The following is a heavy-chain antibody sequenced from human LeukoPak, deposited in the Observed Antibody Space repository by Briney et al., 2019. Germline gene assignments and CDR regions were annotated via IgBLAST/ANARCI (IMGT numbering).Heavy chain of an antibody. V-gene: IGHV1-18*01. CDR3: ARGGYGSGNYYVTDY. D-gene: IGHD3-10*01. CDR2: ISTYTGDT. Sequence: VSVKVSCKASGYILTSYGINWVQQAPGQGLEWMGWISTYTGDTVYAQKFQGRVTMTRDTSTSTAYMDLRSLRSDDTAVYFCARGGYGSGNYYVTDYWGQGTRVTVSS. CDR1: GYILTSYG. J-gene: IGHJ4*02.